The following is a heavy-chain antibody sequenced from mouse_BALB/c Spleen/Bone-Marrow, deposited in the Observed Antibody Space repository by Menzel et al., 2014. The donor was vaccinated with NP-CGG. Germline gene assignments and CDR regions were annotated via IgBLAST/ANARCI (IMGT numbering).Heavy chain of an antibody. D-gene: IGHD3-3*01. J-gene: IGHJ2*01. CDR1: GYTFTSYS. Sequence: QVQLKESGAELARPGASVWMSCKASGYTFTSYSMNWVKQRPRQGLEWIGYINPSSGYTNYNQKFKDKTTLTADKSSSTAYMQLNGLTSEDSADYYCTRRAAYYFDYWGQGTTLTVSS. CDR2: INPSSGYT. V-gene: IGHV1-4*01. CDR3: TRRAAYYFDY.